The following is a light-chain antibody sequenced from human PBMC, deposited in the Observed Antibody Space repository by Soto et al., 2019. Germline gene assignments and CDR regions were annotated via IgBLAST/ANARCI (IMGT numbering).Light chain of an antibody. J-gene: IGKJ2*01. CDR1: QSVSSSY. CDR2: GAS. Sequence: EIVLTQSPGTLSLSPGERATLSCRASQSVSSSYLAWYQQKPGQAPRLLIYGASRLAAGTPDRFSGSGSGTDFTLTISRLEPEDFAVYYCQQYGSSPPYTFGQGTKLEIK. CDR3: QQYGSSPPYT. V-gene: IGKV3-20*01.